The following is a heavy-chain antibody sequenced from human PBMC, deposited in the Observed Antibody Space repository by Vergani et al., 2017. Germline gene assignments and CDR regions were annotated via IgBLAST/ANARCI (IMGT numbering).Heavy chain of an antibody. J-gene: IGHJ6*03. CDR1: GGTFSSYA. CDR2: IIPILGIA. Sequence: QVKLVQSGAEVKKPGSSVQVSCKASGGTFSSYAISWVRQAPGQGLEWMGRIIPILGIANYAQKFQGRVTINADKSTSTAYMELSSLRSEDTAVYYCARGVVTYYYYYMDVWGKGTTVTVSS. D-gene: IGHD2-21*02. CDR3: ARGVVTYYYYYMDV. V-gene: IGHV1-69*04.